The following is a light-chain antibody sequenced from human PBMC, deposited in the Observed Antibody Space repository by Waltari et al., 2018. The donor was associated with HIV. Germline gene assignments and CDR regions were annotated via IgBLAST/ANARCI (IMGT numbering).Light chain of an antibody. CDR3: AAWDDSLSGLVV. V-gene: IGLV1-47*01. CDR1: SSNTGGNY. Sequence: QSVLTQPPSASGTPGQRVTISCSGSSSNTGGNYEYWNQQLPGTAPNLLIYRNNQRPSGVPDRFSGSKSGTSASLAISGLRSEDEADYYCAAWDDSLSGLVVFGGGTKLTVL. J-gene: IGLJ2*01. CDR2: RNN.